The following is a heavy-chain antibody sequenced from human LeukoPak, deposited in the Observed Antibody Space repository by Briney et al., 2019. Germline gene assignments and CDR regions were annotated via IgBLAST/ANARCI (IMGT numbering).Heavy chain of an antibody. CDR1: GGSISSSSYY. CDR2: IYYSGST. V-gene: IGHV4-39*01. D-gene: IGHD6-13*01. J-gene: IGHJ4*02. CDR3: ARRGVAAAGEDADFDY. Sequence: SETLSLTCTVSGGSISSSSYYWGWILQPLGKGMEWIGSIYYSGSTYYNPSLKSRVTISVDTSKNQFSLKLSSVTAADTAVYYCARRGVAAAGEDADFDYWGQGTLVTVSS.